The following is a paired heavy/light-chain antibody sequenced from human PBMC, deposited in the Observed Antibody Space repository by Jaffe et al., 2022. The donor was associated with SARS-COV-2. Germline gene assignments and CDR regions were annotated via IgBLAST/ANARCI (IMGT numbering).Heavy chain of an antibody. J-gene: IGHJ2*01. CDR1: GFTFSTYA. CDR2: INNGGSGA. D-gene: IGHD3-16*01. CDR3: ARETFGDYARYWYFDL. V-gene: IGHV3-23*01. Sequence: EVQLLESGGALVQPGGSLRLSCAASGFTFSTYAMSWVRQVPGKGLEWVSEINNGGSGASYAASVKGRFTFSRDNSKNTVYLQMNSLRAEDTAVYFCARETFGDYARYWYFDLWGRGTLVTVSS.
Light chain of an antibody. V-gene: IGKV4-1*01. CDR2: WAS. CDR1: QSVLHSSNNKNY. J-gene: IGKJ5*01. Sequence: DIVMTQSPDSLAVSLGERATINCKSSQSVLHSSNNKNYLTWYQQKPGQPPKLLIYWASTRDSGVPDRFSGSGSGTDFTLTISSLQAEDVAVYYCQQYHSTPITFGQGTRLEIK. CDR3: QQYHSTPIT.